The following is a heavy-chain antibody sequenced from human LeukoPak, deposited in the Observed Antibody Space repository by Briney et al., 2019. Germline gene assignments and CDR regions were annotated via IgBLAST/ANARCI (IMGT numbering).Heavy chain of an antibody. CDR1: GGSISRYY. D-gene: IGHD3-10*01. CDR3: ARSDYHNSGSHTVFDAFDI. Sequence: SETLSLTCTVSGGSISRYYWSWIRRPPGKGLEWIGYIDDSGNTNYNPCLKSQVTISVDKSKNQFSLKLSFVTAADTAMYYCARSDYHNSGSHTVFDAFDIWGQGTRVTVSS. V-gene: IGHV4-59*01. CDR2: IDDSGNT. J-gene: IGHJ3*02.